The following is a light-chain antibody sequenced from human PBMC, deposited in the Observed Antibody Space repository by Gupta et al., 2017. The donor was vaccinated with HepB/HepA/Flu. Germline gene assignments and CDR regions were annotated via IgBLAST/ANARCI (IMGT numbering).Light chain of an antibody. J-gene: IGKJ4*01. CDR3: QQSYSTLRT. V-gene: IGKV1-39*01. CDR1: QSISSN. Sequence: DIQMTQSPSSLSASVGDRVTITCRASQSISSNLNWYQQKPGKAPKLLIYAASSLESGVPSRFSGSGSGTDFTLTISSLQPEDVATYYCQQSYSTLRTFGGGTKVEIK. CDR2: AAS.